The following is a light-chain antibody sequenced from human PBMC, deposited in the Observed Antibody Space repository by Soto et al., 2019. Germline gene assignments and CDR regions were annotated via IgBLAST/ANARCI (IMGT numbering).Light chain of an antibody. Sequence: ELVLTQSPGTPSLSPGERTPISCRASQSVSRNCLDWYQKKPCQPPRLLIYGASSRATGIPDRFSGTGSETDFTLTISTLEPEDFAVYSCQQYDNSPITFGQGTHWIL. V-gene: IGKV3-20*01. CDR3: QQYDNSPIT. CDR1: QSVSRNC. J-gene: IGKJ5*01. CDR2: GAS.